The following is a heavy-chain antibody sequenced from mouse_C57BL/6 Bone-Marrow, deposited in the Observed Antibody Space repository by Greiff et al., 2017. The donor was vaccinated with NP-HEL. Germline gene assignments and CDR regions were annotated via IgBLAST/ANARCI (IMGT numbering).Heavy chain of an antibody. V-gene: IGHV5-12*01. J-gene: IGHJ4*01. Sequence: EVKLMESGGGLVQPGGSLKLSCAASGFTFSDYYMYWVRQTPEKRLEWVAYISNGGGSTYYPDTVKGRFTISRDNAKKSRYLQMSRLKSEDTAMYYCARHDYYGSSSYYAMDYWGQGTSVTVSS. D-gene: IGHD1-1*01. CDR1: GFTFSDYY. CDR3: ARHDYYGSSSYYAMDY. CDR2: ISNGGGST.